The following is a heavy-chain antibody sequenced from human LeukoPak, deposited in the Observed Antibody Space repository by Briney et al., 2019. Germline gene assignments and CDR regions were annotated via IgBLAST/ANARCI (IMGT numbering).Heavy chain of an antibody. CDR3: ATYRRVLLPFES. D-gene: IGHD2-8*02. J-gene: IGHJ4*02. CDR1: GFTFSTFA. V-gene: IGHV3-23*01. CDR2: IFPSGGEI. Sequence: GGSLRLSCEASGFTFSTFAMIWVRQPPGKGLEWVSSIFPSGGEIHYADSVRGRFTISRDNSKSTLSLQMNSLRAEDTAIYYCATYRRVLLPFESWGQGTLVTVSS.